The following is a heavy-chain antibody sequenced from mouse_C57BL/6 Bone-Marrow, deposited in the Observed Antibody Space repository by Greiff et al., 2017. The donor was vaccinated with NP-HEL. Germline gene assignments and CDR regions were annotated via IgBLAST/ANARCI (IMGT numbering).Heavy chain of an antibody. CDR1: GYTFTDYY. J-gene: IGHJ4*01. Sequence: VQLQQSGAELVRPGASVKLSCKASGYTFTDYYIHWVKQRPGQGLEWIARIYPGSGNTYYNEKFKGKATLTAEKSSSTAYMQLSSLTSEDSAVYFCARRITTAMDYWGQGTSVTVSS. CDR2: IYPGSGNT. D-gene: IGHD1-1*01. V-gene: IGHV1-76*01. CDR3: ARRITTAMDY.